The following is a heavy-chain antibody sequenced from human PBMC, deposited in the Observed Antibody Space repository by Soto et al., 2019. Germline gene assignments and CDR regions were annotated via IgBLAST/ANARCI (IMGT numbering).Heavy chain of an antibody. D-gene: IGHD3-10*01. CDR1: GGSISSYY. CDR3: ARSVGVRGVEFDY. J-gene: IGHJ4*02. V-gene: IGHV4-59*01. Sequence: SETLSLTCTVSGGSISSYYWSWIRQPPGKGLEWIGYIYYSGSTNYNPSLKSRVTISVDTSKNQFSLKLSSVTAADTAVYYCARSVGVRGVEFDYWGQGTLVTVSS. CDR2: IYYSGST.